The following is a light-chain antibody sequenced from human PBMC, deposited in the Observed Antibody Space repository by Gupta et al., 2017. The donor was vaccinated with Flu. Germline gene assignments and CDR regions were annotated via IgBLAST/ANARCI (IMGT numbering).Light chain of an antibody. J-gene: IGKJ2*01. V-gene: IGKV3-20*01. CDR3: QQYGSSPLYT. CDR2: GAS. Sequence: ETVLMQSPGTLSLFPGERATLSCRASQSVSSSYLAWYQQKPGQAPGLLIYGASSRATGSPDRFSGSGCGTDFTLTISILEPEDFAVYYCQQYGSSPLYTFGQGTKVEIK. CDR1: QSVSSSY.